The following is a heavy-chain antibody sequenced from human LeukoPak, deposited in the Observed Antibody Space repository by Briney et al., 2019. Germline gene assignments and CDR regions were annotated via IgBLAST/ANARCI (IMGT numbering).Heavy chain of an antibody. V-gene: IGHV3-23*01. J-gene: IGHJ3*02. Sequence: GRGGTTNYADFVKGRFTISRDDSKSTLFLQMNSLRAEDTARYYCAKDSFSHNGVYDALDIWGQGTMVTVSS. CDR3: AKDSFSHNGVYDALDI. CDR2: GRGGTT. D-gene: IGHD2-8*01.